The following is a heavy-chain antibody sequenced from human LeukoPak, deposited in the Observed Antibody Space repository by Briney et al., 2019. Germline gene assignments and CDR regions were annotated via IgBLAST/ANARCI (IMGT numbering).Heavy chain of an antibody. CDR1: GFTFSNAW. D-gene: IGHD4-17*01. V-gene: IGHV3-15*01. J-gene: IGHJ4*02. CDR2: IKSKTDDGTT. CDR3: TTSTQYGDYPDY. Sequence: GGSLRLSCAASGFTFSNAWMSWVRQAPGKGLEWVGRIKSKTDDGTTDYAAPVKGRFTISRDDSKNTLYLQMNSLKTEDTAVYYCTTSTQYGDYPDYWGQGTLVTVSS.